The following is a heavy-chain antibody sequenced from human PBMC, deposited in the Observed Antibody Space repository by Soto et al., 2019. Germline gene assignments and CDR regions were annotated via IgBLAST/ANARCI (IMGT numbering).Heavy chain of an antibody. V-gene: IGHV3-7*02. CDR2: IKRDGSEK. CDR1: GLTFSNHW. CDR3: ATRPPDETYYGVFDY. J-gene: IGHJ4*02. D-gene: IGHD3-10*01. Sequence: GGSLRLSCTVSGLTFSNHWMTWVRQAPGKGLEWVANIKRDGSEKSYVDSVKGRFSVSRDNTKNSPYLQMNNLRAEDTAVYYCATRPPDETYYGVFDYWGRGALVTVSS.